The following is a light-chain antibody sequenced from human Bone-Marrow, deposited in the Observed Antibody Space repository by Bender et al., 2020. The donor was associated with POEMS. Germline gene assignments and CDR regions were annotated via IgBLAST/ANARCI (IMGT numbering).Light chain of an antibody. CDR2: YDS. CDR3: QAWDISSDV. V-gene: IGLV3-21*04. J-gene: IGLJ1*01. Sequence: SYVVTQTPSVSVAPGETARITCGGNNIVAKSVHWYQQKPGQAPVLVIYYDSDRPSGIPERFSGSNSGNTATLTISRVEAGDEADYYCQAWDISSDVFGPGTKVTVL. CDR1: NIVAKS.